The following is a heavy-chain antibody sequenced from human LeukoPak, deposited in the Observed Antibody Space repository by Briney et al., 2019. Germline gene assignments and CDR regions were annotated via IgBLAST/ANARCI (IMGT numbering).Heavy chain of an antibody. D-gene: IGHD1-26*01. CDR3: ARFIVGATTWFDP. Sequence: PSQTLSLTCTVSGGSISSGGYYWSWIRQHPGKGLEWIGYIYYSGSTYYNPSLKSRVTISVDTSKNQFSLKLSSVTAADTAVYYCARFIVGATTWFDPWGQGTLVTVSS. V-gene: IGHV4-31*03. CDR2: IYYSGST. J-gene: IGHJ5*02. CDR1: GGSISSGGYY.